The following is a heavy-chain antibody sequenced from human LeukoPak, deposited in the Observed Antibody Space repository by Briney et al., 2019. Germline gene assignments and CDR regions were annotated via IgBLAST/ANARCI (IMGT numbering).Heavy chain of an antibody. CDR1: GFTVSSNY. J-gene: IGHJ4*02. V-gene: IGHV3-66*02. CDR2: IYSGGST. Sequence: GGSLRLSCAASGFTVSSNYMSWVGQAPGKGLEWVSVIYSGGSTYYADSVKGRFTISRDNSKNTLYLQMNSLRAEDTAVYYCAREYYDFWSGYRWGQGTLVTVSS. D-gene: IGHD3-3*01. CDR3: AREYYDFWSGYR.